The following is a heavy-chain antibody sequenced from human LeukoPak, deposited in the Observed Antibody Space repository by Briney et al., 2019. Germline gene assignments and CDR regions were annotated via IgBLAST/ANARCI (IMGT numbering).Heavy chain of an antibody. J-gene: IGHJ4*02. D-gene: IGHD3-10*01. Sequence: GGSLRLSCAASGFTFTGYAMSWVHQAPGKGLEWVSAISGGGGSTYYSDSVKGRFTISRDNSKNTLYLQMNSLRAEDTAVYYCARARAIISLYYFDYWGQGTLVTVSS. CDR1: GFTFTGYA. CDR2: ISGGGGST. V-gene: IGHV3-23*01. CDR3: ARARAIISLYYFDY.